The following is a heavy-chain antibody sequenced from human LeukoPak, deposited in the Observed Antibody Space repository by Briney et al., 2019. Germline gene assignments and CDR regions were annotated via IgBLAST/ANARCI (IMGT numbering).Heavy chain of an antibody. Sequence: PGGSLRLSCAASGFTFSSYAMSWVRQAPGKGLEWVSAISGSGGSTYYADSVKGRFTISRDNSKNTLYLQVNSLRAEDTAVYYCARVGSIAAAGTPDYWGQGTLVTVSS. D-gene: IGHD6-13*01. CDR2: ISGSGGST. CDR3: ARVGSIAAAGTPDY. J-gene: IGHJ4*02. CDR1: GFTFSSYA. V-gene: IGHV3-23*01.